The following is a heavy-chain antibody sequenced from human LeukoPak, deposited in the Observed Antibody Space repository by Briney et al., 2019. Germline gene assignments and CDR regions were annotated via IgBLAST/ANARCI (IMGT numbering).Heavy chain of an antibody. Sequence: TSETLSLTCTVSGGSISSGDYYWSWIRQPQGKGLEWIGYIYYSGSTYYNPSLKSRVTISVDTSKNQFSLKLSSVTAADTAVYYCARVLYGSGSYADYWGQGTLVTVSS. CDR2: IYYSGST. CDR1: GGSISSGDYY. D-gene: IGHD3-10*01. J-gene: IGHJ4*02. V-gene: IGHV4-30-4*08. CDR3: ARVLYGSGSYADY.